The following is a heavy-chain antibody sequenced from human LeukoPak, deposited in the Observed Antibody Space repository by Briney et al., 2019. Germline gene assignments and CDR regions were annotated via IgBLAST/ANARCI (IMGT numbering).Heavy chain of an antibody. J-gene: IGHJ4*02. V-gene: IGHV4-34*01. CDR2: INHSGST. CDR1: GGSFSGYY. Sequence: PSETLSLTCAVYGGSFSGYYWSWIRQPPGKGLEWIGEINHSGSTNYNPSLKSRVTISVDTSKNRFSLKLSSVTAADTAVYYCARGRGVTMVRGVPYYFDYWGQGTLVTVSS. D-gene: IGHD3-10*01. CDR3: ARGRGVTMVRGVPYYFDY.